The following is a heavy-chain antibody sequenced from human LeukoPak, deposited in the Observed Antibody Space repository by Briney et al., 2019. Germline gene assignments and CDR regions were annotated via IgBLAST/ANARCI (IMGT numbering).Heavy chain of an antibody. CDR3: ARSSSWIHNWFDP. CDR1: GGTFSSYA. D-gene: IGHD6-13*01. V-gene: IGHV1-69*06. CDR2: IIPMFGTT. Sequence: SVKVSCKASGGTFSSYAISWVRQAPGQGLEWMGGIIPMFGTTNYAQKFQGRVTITADKSTSTAYIELSSLRSEDTAVYYCARSSSWIHNWFDPWGQGTLVTVSS. J-gene: IGHJ5*02.